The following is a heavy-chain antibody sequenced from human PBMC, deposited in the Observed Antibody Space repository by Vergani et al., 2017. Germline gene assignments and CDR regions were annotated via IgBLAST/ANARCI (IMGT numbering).Heavy chain of an antibody. V-gene: IGHV3-23*04. Sequence: VQLVQSGGGLVQPGGSLRLSCAASGFTFSSYAMSWVRQAPGKGLEWVSAISGSGGSTYYADSVKGRFTISRDNSKNTLYLQMNSLRAEDTAVYYCAKAGSGNYDILTGYGLYYYYYYMDVWGKGTTVTVSS. CDR3: AKAGSGNYDILTGYGLYYYYYYMDV. CDR2: ISGSGGST. D-gene: IGHD3-9*01. J-gene: IGHJ6*03. CDR1: GFTFSSYA.